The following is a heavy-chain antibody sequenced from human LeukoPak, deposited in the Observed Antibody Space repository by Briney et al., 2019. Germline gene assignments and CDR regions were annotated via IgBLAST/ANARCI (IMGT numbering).Heavy chain of an antibody. J-gene: IGHJ6*03. CDR1: GGSISSYY. CDR2: IYTSGST. V-gene: IGHV4-4*07. Sequence: SETLSLTCTVSGGSISSYYWSWIRQPAGKGLEWIGRIYTSGSTNYNPSLKSRVTMSVDTSKNQFSLKLSSVTAADTAVYYCARAFRDGDFGYYYYYMDVWGKGTTVTVSS. D-gene: IGHD4-17*01. CDR3: ARAFRDGDFGYYYYYMDV.